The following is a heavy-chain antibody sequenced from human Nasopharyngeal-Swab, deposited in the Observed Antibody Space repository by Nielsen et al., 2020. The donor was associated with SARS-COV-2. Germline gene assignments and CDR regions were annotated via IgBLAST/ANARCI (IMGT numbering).Heavy chain of an antibody. CDR3: ARAPLPYRLGQSKKHWFDP. CDR1: GYRFTGFY. Sequence: ASVKVSCKASGYRFTGFYMQWVRQAPGQGLEWMGWISPNSGDTNIAQKFQGRVTMTRDTSISTAYMELSGLRSDDTAVYYCARAPLPYRLGQSKKHWFDPWGQGSLVTVSS. D-gene: IGHD2-21*01. V-gene: IGHV1-2*02. J-gene: IGHJ5*02. CDR2: ISPNSGDT.